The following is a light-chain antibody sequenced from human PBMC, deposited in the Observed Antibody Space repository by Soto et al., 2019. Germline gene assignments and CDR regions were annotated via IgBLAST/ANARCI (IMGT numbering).Light chain of an antibody. J-gene: IGLJ1*01. V-gene: IGLV2-14*01. CDR2: EVS. CDR3: SSYTSSSTPSV. CDR1: SSDVGGYNY. Sequence: QSVLTQPASVSGSPGQSITISCTGTSSDVGGYNYVSWYQQHPGKAPKLMIYEVSNRPSGVSKRFSGSKSGNTASLTISGLQAEDEADYYCSSYTSSSTPSVFGTRTKVTVL.